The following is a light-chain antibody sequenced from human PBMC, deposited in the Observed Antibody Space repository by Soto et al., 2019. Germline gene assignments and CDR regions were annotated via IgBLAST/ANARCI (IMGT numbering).Light chain of an antibody. CDR1: QSVSSSH. CDR3: QRDGS. CDR2: GAS. V-gene: IGKV3-20*01. Sequence: EIVLTQSPGTLSLSPGERATLSCRASQSVSSSHLAWYQQKPGQAPRLLIYGASSRATGIPDRFSGSGSGTDFTLTISRLEPEDFAVYSCQRDGSFGQAAKVEIK. J-gene: IGKJ1*01.